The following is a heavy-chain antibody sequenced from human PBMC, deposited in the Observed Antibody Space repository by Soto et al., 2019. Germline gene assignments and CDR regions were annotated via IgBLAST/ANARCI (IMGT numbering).Heavy chain of an antibody. V-gene: IGHV2-70*04. Sequence: SGPTLVNPTQTLTLTCTFSGFSLSTSGMRVSWIRQPPGKALEWLARIDWDDDKLYSTSLKTRLTISKDTSKNKVVLTMTNMDPVDTATYYCARSIVAAGNRWFDPWGQGTLVTVSS. CDR2: IDWDDDK. CDR1: GFSLSTSGMR. D-gene: IGHD6-13*01. CDR3: ARSIVAAGNRWFDP. J-gene: IGHJ5*02.